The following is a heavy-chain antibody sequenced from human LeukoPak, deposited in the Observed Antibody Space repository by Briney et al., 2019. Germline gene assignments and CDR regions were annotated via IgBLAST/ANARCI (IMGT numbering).Heavy chain of an antibody. CDR2: IYPGDSDT. D-gene: IGHD3-22*01. J-gene: IGHJ6*03. CDR1: GYRFTSYW. V-gene: IGHV5-51*01. CDR3: AITYYYDSSGYSHYYYYMDV. Sequence: GESLKISCKGSGYRFTSYWIGCVRQMPGKGLEWMGIIYPGDSDTRYSPSFQGQVTISADKSISTAYLQWSSLKASDTAMYYCAITYYYDSSGYSHYYYYMDVWGKGTTVTVSS.